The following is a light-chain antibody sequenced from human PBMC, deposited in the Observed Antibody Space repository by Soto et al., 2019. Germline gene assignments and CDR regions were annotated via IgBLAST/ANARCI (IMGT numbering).Light chain of an antibody. Sequence: EIVMTQSPGTLSVSPGERATLSCRASQSVISSLAWYQQKPGQAPRLLIYGASTRATGIPARFSGSGSETEFTLTISSLQSEDFAVYYCQQYDNWPRTFGQGTKVEIK. CDR2: GAS. CDR3: QQYDNWPRT. V-gene: IGKV3-15*01. CDR1: QSVISS. J-gene: IGKJ1*01.